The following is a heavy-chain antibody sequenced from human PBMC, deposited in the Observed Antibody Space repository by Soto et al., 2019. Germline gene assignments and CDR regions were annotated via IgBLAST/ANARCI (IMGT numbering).Heavy chain of an antibody. Sequence: EVQLVQSGAEVKKPGESLKISCKGSGYSFTKYWIGWVRQMPGKGLEWMGIIYPGDSDTRYSSSFQGQVTISADKSISTAYWQWSSLKASDTAMYYCARWGSGNFGRRPFDYWGRGTLVTASS. CDR1: GYSFTKYW. CDR2: IYPGDSDT. J-gene: IGHJ4*02. V-gene: IGHV5-51*01. D-gene: IGHD3-10*01. CDR3: ARWGSGNFGRRPFDY.